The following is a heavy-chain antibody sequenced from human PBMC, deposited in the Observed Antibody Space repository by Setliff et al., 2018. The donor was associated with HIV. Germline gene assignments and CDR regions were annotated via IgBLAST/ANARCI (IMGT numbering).Heavy chain of an antibody. Sequence: GGSLRLSCAASGFTYRNYNFNWVRQAPGEGLEWISSISSSGRTIKYADSVKGRFTISRDNAKRSLYLQMNSLRVEDTAVYYCARDIPPEYPGFDLWGQGTVVTVSS. CDR1: GFTYRNYN. CDR3: ARDIPPEYPGFDL. J-gene: IGHJ3*01. V-gene: IGHV3-48*03. D-gene: IGHD6-6*01. CDR2: ISSSGRTI.